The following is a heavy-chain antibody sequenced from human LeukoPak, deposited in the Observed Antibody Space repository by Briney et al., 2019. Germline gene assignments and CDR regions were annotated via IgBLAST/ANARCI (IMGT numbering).Heavy chain of an antibody. CDR1: GGSINSYD. D-gene: IGHD3-22*01. CDR3: ARHEGYYDSSGYPGFYYYYMDV. CDR2: IYTSGSP. V-gene: IGHV4-4*07. Sequence: SETLSLTCTVSGGSINSYDWSWIRQPAGKGLEWIGRIYTSGSPNYNPSLKSRVTMSVDTSKNQFSLKLSSVTAADTAVYYCARHEGYYDSSGYPGFYYYYMDVWGKGTTVTISS. J-gene: IGHJ6*03.